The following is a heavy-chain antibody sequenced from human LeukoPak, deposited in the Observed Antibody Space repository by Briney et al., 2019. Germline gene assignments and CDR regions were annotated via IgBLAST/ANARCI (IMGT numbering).Heavy chain of an antibody. CDR3: ARDRGWFGEYPYGMDV. CDR2: ISSSSSYI. D-gene: IGHD3-10*01. Sequence: GGSLRLSCAASGFTFSSYAMSWVRQAPGKGLEWVSSISSSSSYIYYADSVKGRFTISRDNAKNSLYLQMNSLRAEDTAVYYCARDRGWFGEYPYGMDVWGKGTTVTVSS. CDR1: GFTFSSYA. J-gene: IGHJ6*04. V-gene: IGHV3-21*01.